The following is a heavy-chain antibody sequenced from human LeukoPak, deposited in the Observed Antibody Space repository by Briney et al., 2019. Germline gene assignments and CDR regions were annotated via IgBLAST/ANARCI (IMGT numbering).Heavy chain of an antibody. V-gene: IGHV4-4*02. J-gene: IGHJ4*02. CDR3: ASRPWRWLGGRLGDY. CDR1: GASISSSNW. Sequence: SETLSLTCAVSGASISSSNWWSWVRQPPGKGLEWIGEIYHSGSTNYNPSLKSRVTISVDKSKNQFSLKLSSVTAADTAVYYCASRPWRWLGGRLGDYWGQGTLVTVSS. CDR2: IYHSGST. D-gene: IGHD1-26*01.